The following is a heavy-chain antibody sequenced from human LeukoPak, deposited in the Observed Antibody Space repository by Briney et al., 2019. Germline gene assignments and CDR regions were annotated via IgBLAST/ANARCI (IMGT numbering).Heavy chain of an antibody. CDR3: ARKGGDWIDY. D-gene: IGHD2-21*02. CDR2: IIPILGIA. J-gene: IGHJ4*02. Sequence: SVKVSCKASGYTFTGYYMHWVRQAPGQGLEWMGRIIPILGIANYAQKFQGRVTITADKSTSTAYMELSSLRSEDTAVYYCARKGGDWIDYWGQGTLVTVSS. V-gene: IGHV1-69*02. CDR1: GYTFTGYY.